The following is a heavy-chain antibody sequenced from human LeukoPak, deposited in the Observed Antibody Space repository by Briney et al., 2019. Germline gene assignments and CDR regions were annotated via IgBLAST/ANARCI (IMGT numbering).Heavy chain of an antibody. V-gene: IGHV1-24*01. CDR2: FDPEDGDA. CDR3: AIPNRAFFGAFEV. CDR1: GYTLNELS. D-gene: IGHD3-3*01. J-gene: IGHJ3*01. Sequence: ASVKLSCQVFGYTLNELSMHWVRQSPGEGLEWLGSFDPEDGDAIYAQKFQGRVTMTEDTLTDTASMELSSLTSEDTAVYYCAIPNRAFFGAFEVWGRGTMVTVSS.